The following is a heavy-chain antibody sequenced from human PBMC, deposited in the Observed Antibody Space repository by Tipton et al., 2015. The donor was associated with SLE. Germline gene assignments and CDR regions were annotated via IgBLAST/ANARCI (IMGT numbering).Heavy chain of an antibody. CDR3: ARGRGPAHFQH. D-gene: IGHD3-10*01. V-gene: IGHV4-30-4*08. CDR2: IYYSGST. J-gene: IGHJ1*01. CDR1: GGSISSGSYY. Sequence: LRLSCTVSGGSISSGSYYWSWIRQPAGKGLEWIGYIYYSGSTYYNPSLKSRVTISVDTSKNQFSLKLSSVTAADTAVYYCARGRGPAHFQHWGQGTLVTVSS.